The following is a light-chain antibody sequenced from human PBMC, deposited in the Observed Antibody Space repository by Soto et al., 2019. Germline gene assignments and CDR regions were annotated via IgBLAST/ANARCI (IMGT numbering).Light chain of an antibody. V-gene: IGLV3-1*01. CDR2: QDS. Sequence: SYELTQPPSVSVSPGQTASITCAGEKLGDNYACWYQQKPGQSPVLVIYQDSKRPSGIPARFSGSNSGNTATLTISGTQAMDEADYYCQAWDSCNWVFGGGTKVTVL. J-gene: IGLJ3*02. CDR1: KLGDNY. CDR3: QAWDSCNWV.